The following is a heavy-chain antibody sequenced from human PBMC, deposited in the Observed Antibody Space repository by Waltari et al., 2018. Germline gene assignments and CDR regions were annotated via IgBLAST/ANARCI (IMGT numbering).Heavy chain of an antibody. CDR2: VNYTGTT. J-gene: IGHJ6*03. CDR1: GGSISTYY. D-gene: IGHD6-13*01. CDR3: ARADSSTAYFYYYMDV. Sequence: QVELQESGPGLVKASETLSLTCTVSGGSISTYYWSWIRQPPGKGLEYIGYVNYTGTTNYNPSLKNRFTISLDTSKNQFSLKVNSVTAADTAVYYCARADSSTAYFYYYMDVWGTGTTVTVSS. V-gene: IGHV4-59*01.